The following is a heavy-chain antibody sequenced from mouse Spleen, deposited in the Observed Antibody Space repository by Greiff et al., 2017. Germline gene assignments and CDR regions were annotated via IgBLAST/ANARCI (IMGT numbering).Heavy chain of an antibody. V-gene: IGHV5-9*04. CDR1: GFTFSSYA. Sequence: EVKLEESGGGLVKLGGSLKLSCAASGFTFSSYAMSWVRQTPEKRLEWVATISSGGGNTYYPDSVKGRFTISRDNAKNTLYLQMSSLKSEDTAMYYCARHGYYGSSFPFAYWGQGTLVTVSA. CDR3: ARHGYYGSSFPFAY. J-gene: IGHJ3*01. D-gene: IGHD1-1*01. CDR2: ISSGGGNT.